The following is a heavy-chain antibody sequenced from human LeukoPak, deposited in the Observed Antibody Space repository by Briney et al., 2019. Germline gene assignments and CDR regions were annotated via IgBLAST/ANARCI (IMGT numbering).Heavy chain of an antibody. CDR3: ARGDYGSGSYYQVVDY. J-gene: IGHJ4*02. CDR1: GDSVSSNIAA. V-gene: IGHV6-1*01. D-gene: IGHD3-10*01. Sequence: SQTLSLTCAISGDSVSSNIAAWNWIRQSPSRGLEWLARTYYRSKWYSEYAVSVKSRISIIADTSKNQFSLQLNSVTPEDTAVYYCARGDYGSGSYYQVVDYWGQGTLVTVSS. CDR2: TYYRSKWYS.